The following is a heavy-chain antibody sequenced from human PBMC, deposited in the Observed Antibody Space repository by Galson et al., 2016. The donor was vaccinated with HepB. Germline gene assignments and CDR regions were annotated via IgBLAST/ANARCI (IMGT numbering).Heavy chain of an antibody. J-gene: IGHJ4*02. CDR2: ISVYNVNT. CDR3: ARSGKAAAWTLRH. D-gene: IGHD6-13*01. CDR1: GYTFSNYG. V-gene: IGHV1-18*01. Sequence: SVKVSCKASGYTFSNYGIGWVRQAPGQGLEWMGWISVYNVNTTNAQKLQGRLTLTTDTSTSTAYMELKNLRSDDTAVYFCARSGKAAAWTLRHWGQGTLVTVSS.